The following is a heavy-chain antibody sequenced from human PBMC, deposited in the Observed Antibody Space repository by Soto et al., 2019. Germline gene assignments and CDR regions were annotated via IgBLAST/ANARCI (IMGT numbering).Heavy chain of an antibody. D-gene: IGHD3-9*01. J-gene: IGHJ4*02. V-gene: IGHV4-30-4*01. Sequence: SETLSLTCTVSGGSISSGDYYWSWIRQPPGKGLEWIGYIYYSGSTYYNPSLKSRVTISVDTSKNQFSLKLSSVTAADTAVYYCARTPYYDILTGALDYWGQGTLVTVSS. CDR3: ARTPYYDILTGALDY. CDR1: GGSISSGDYY. CDR2: IYYSGST.